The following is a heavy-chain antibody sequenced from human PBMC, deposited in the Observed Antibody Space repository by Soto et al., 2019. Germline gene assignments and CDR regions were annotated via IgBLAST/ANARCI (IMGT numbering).Heavy chain of an antibody. J-gene: IGHJ6*02. CDR1: CYTFTSYG. Sequence: ASVKVSCKASCYTFTSYGISWVRQAPGQGLEWMGWISAYNGNTSYAQKLQGRVTMTTDTSTSTAYMELRSLRSDDTAVYYCASSTLPYSSGWYKDYYYYGMDVWGQGTTVTVSS. CDR3: ASSTLPYSSGWYKDYYYYGMDV. CDR2: ISAYNGNT. V-gene: IGHV1-18*01. D-gene: IGHD6-19*01.